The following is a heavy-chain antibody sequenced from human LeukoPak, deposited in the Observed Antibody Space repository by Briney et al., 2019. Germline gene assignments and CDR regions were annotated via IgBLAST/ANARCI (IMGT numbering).Heavy chain of an antibody. CDR1: GFTFSSYA. CDR2: ISTNGGST. D-gene: IGHD6-13*01. J-gene: IGHJ4*02. V-gene: IGHV3-64*01. Sequence: PGGSLRLSCAASGFTFSSYAMYWVRQAPGKGLEYVSAISTNGGSTYYANSVKGRFTISRDNSKNPLYLQMGSLRAEDMGVYYCAGGSSWYRGIDYWGQGTLVTVSS. CDR3: AGGSSWYRGIDY.